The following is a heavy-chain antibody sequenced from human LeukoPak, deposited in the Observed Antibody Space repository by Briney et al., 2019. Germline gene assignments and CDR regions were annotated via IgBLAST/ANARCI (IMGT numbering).Heavy chain of an antibody. J-gene: IGHJ6*02. CDR2: INPNSGGT. V-gene: IGHV1-2*02. CDR1: GYTFTGYY. CDR3: ARDPSAMGPPDV. Sequence: GASVKVSCKASGYTFTGYYMHWVREAPGQGLEWMGWINPNSGGTNYAQKFQGRVTMTRDTSISTAYMELSRLRSDDTAVYYCARDPSAMGPPDVWGQGTTVTVSS. D-gene: IGHD5-18*01.